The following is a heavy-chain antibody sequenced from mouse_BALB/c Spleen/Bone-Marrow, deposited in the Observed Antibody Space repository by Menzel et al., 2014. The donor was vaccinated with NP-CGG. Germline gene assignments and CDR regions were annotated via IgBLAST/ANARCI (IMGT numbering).Heavy chain of an antibody. J-gene: IGHJ4*01. V-gene: IGHV14-3*02. Sequence: EVMLVESGAELVKSGASVKLSCTASGFNIKDTYMHWVKQRPEQGLEWIGRIDPANGNTKYDPKFQGKATITADTSSNTAYLQLSSLTSEDTAVYYCARWLLPYGLDYWGQGTSVTVSS. CDR3: ARWLLPYGLDY. D-gene: IGHD2-3*01. CDR1: GFNIKDTY. CDR2: IDPANGNT.